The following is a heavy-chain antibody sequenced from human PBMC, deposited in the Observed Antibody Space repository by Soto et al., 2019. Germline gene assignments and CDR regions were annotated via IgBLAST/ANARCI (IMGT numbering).Heavy chain of an antibody. CDR1: GFTFSNFR. Sequence: SGGSRRLSCAASGFTFSNFRMNWIRQAPGKGLEWVSHIDGSGTAMSYVDSVKGRFTISRDNAKNSLYLEMTSLRDEDTAVYYCARQLYTVVPPQDYWGRGTLVTVSS. D-gene: IGHD2-21*01. V-gene: IGHV3-48*02. J-gene: IGHJ4*02. CDR2: IDGSGTAM. CDR3: ARQLYTVVPPQDY.